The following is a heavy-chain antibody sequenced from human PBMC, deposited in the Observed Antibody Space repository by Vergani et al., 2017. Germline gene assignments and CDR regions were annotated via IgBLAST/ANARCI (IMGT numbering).Heavy chain of an antibody. CDR3: ATSRYCSSTSCSLYYYYGMDV. J-gene: IGHJ6*02. V-gene: IGHV1-24*01. CDR2: FDPEDGET. Sequence: VQLLESGGGLVQPGGSLRLSCAASGFTFSSYAMHWVRQAPGKGLEWMGGFDPEDGETIYAQKFQGRVTMTEDTSTDTAYMELSSLRSEDTAVYYCATSRYCSSTSCSLYYYYGMDVWGQGTTVTVSS. CDR1: GFTFSSYA. D-gene: IGHD2-2*01.